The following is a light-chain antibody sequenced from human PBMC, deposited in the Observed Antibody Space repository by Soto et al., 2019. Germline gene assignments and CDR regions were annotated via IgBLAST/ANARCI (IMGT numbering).Light chain of an antibody. J-gene: IGLJ3*02. CDR3: LLSYSGSYWV. V-gene: IGLV7-46*01. Sequence: QTVVTQEPSLTVSPGGTITLTCDSSTGAVTSGHYPYWFQQKPGQAPRTLIADTNNKFSWTPARFSGSLLGGKATLTLSGAQPEDEAEYFCLLSYSGSYWVFGGGTKVTVL. CDR2: DTN. CDR1: TGAVTSGHY.